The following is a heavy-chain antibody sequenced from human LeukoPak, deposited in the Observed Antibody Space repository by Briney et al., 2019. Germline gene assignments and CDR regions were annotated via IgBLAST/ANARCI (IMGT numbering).Heavy chain of an antibody. J-gene: IGHJ4*02. V-gene: IGHV3-21*01. CDR2: ISSSSSYI. D-gene: IGHD2-2*01. CDR3: ARGWPYCSSTSCLSTGVFDY. Sequence: GGSLRLSCAASGFTFSSYSMNWVRQAPGKGLEWVSSISSSSSYIYYADSVKGRFTISRANAKNSLYLQMNSLRAEDTAVYYCARGWPYCSSTSCLSTGVFDYWGQGTLVTVSS. CDR1: GFTFSSYS.